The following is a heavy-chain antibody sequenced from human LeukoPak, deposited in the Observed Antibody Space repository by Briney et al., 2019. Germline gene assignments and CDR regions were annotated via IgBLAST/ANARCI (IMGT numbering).Heavy chain of an antibody. D-gene: IGHD2-2*01. CDR1: GFTISSNY. V-gene: IGHV3-53*01. CDR2: IHSGGIT. CDR3: ARSIPAAGIGF. J-gene: IGHJ4*02. Sequence: GGSLRLSCAASGFTISSNYMSWVRQAPGKGLEWVSVIHSGGITYYADSVKGRFTISRDNSKNTLYLQMNSLRAEDTAVYYCARSIPAAGIGFWGQGTLVTVSS.